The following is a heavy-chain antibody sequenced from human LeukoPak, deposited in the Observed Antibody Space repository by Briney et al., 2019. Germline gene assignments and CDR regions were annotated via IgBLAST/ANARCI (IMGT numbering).Heavy chain of an antibody. CDR3: VRGNDYGDYLDY. D-gene: IGHD4-17*01. J-gene: IGHJ4*02. Sequence: GGSLRLSCAASGFTFNTYWMHWVRQAPGKGLVWVSRINDDGSSIDYADSVRGRFTISRDNAKNTLYLQMNSLRGEDMAVYYCVRGNDYGDYLDYWGQGTLVTVSS. V-gene: IGHV3-74*01. CDR1: GFTFNTYW. CDR2: INDDGSSI.